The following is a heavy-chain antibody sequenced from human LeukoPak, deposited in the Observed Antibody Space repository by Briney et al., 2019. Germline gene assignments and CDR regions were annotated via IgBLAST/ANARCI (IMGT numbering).Heavy chain of an antibody. CDR2: IYYSGTT. D-gene: IGHD1-26*01. CDR1: GGSISSYY. J-gene: IGHJ4*02. V-gene: IGHV4-59*08. Sequence: SETLSLTCTVSGGSISSYYWSWIRQPPGKGLEWIGYIYYSGTTNYNPSLKSRVTISVDTSKNQFSLKLSSVTAADTAVYYCVVKWENFDYWGQGTLVTVSS. CDR3: VVKWENFDY.